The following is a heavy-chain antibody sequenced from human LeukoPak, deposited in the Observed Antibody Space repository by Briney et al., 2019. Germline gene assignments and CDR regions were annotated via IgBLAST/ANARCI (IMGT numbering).Heavy chain of an antibody. V-gene: IGHV3-23*01. CDR2: ISGSGGST. D-gene: IGHD3-16*01. J-gene: IGHJ4*02. CDR1: GFTFSSYA. Sequence: GGSLRLSCAASGFTFSSYAMSWVRQAPGKGLEWVSAISGSGGSTYSADSVKGRFTISRDNSKNTLYLQMNSLRAEDTAVYYCAKVGYVVYRPPEGYWGQGTLVTVSS. CDR3: AKVGYVVYRPPEGY.